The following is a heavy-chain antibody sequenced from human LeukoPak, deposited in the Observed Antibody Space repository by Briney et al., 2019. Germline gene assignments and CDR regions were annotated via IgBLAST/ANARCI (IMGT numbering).Heavy chain of an antibody. CDR1: GFTFSSYG. J-gene: IGHJ4*02. Sequence: PGRSLRLSCAASGFTFSSYGMHWVRQAPGKGLEWVAVISYDGSNKYYADSVKGRFTISRDNSKNTLYLQMNSLRAEDTAVYYCAKDQGMSGSYHYRDYWGQGTLVTVSS. CDR3: AKDQGMSGSYHYRDY. CDR2: ISYDGSNK. V-gene: IGHV3-30*18. D-gene: IGHD1-26*01.